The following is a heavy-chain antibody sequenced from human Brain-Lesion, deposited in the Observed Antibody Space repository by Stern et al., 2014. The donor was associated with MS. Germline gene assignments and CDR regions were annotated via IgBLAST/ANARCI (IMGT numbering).Heavy chain of an antibody. D-gene: IGHD1-14*01. J-gene: IGHJ4*02. CDR2: ISWNSGTI. Sequence: VQLVQSGGDLVQPGRSLRLSCEAFGFTFDDYAMHWVRQAPGKGLEWVAGISWNSGTIGYAESVKGRFTTSRDNAYSSLYLQMNSLRPEDTALYYCARDITGSSAYFAYWGQGTLVTVSS. V-gene: IGHV3-9*01. CDR3: ARDITGSSAYFAY. CDR1: GFTFDDYA.